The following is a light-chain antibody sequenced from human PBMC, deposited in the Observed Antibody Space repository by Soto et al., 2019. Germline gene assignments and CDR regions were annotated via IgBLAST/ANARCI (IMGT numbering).Light chain of an antibody. Sequence: EMGMRQSPATLSVSPGERATLSSRASQSVSSNLAWYKQKPGQAPRLLIYGAASRATGIPDRFSGSGSGTDFTLTISRLEPEDFAVYYCQQRSNWPPTFGQGTRLEI. J-gene: IGKJ5*01. CDR3: QQRSNWPPT. CDR2: GAA. CDR1: QSVSSN. V-gene: IGKV3D-20*02.